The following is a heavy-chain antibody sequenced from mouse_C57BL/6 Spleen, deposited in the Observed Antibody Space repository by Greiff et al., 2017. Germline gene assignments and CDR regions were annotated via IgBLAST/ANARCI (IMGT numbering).Heavy chain of an antibody. V-gene: IGHV1-42*01. CDR3: AREPVVATERPYYAMDY. CDR2: INPSTGGT. CDR1: GYSFTGYY. Sequence: EVQLQQSGPELVKPGASVKISCKASGYSFTGYYMNWVKQSPEKSLEWIGEINPSTGGTTYNQKFKAKATLTVDKSASTAYMQLQSLTSEVSAVYYCAREPVVATERPYYAMDYWGQGTSVTVSS. J-gene: IGHJ4*01. D-gene: IGHD1-1*01.